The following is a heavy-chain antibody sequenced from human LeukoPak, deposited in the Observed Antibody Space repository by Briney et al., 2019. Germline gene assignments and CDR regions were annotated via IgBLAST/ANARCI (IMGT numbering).Heavy chain of an antibody. D-gene: IGHD3-16*01. CDR1: GFTFSSYG. V-gene: IGHV3-30*18. J-gene: IGHJ4*02. CDR3: AKDRYSYAFEYFES. Sequence: GGSLRLSCAASGFTFSSYGMHWVRQAPGKGLEWVAVISNDESKKYYADSVKGRFTISRDNSKNTLSLQVSSLRAEDTAVYYCAKDRYSYAFEYFESWGQGTLVTVSS. CDR2: ISNDESKK.